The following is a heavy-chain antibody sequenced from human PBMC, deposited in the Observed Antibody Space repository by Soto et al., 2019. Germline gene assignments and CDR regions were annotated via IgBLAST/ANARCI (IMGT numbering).Heavy chain of an antibody. J-gene: IGHJ4*02. CDR2: IYYSGST. V-gene: IGHV4-59*01. CDR1: GGSISSYY. CDR3: ARGLFRRRDYHFDY. D-gene: IGHD2-21*01. Sequence: LSLTCTVSGGSISSYYWSWIRQPPGKGLEWIGYIYYSGSTNYNPSLKSRVTISVDTSKNQFSLKLSSVTAADTAVYYCARGLFRRRDYHFDYWGQGTLVTVSS.